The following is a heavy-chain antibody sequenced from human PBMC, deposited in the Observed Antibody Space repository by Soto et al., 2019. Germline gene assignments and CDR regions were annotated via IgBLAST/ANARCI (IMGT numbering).Heavy chain of an antibody. CDR2: INHSGST. CDR3: ARLQREYYFDY. Sequence: SETLSLTCAVYGGSFSGYYWSWIRQPPGKGLEWIGEINHSGSTNYNPSLKSRVTISVDTSKNQFSLRLNSVTAADAAVYYCARLQREYYFDYWGPGTLVTVSS. V-gene: IGHV4-34*01. J-gene: IGHJ4*02. CDR1: GGSFSGYY.